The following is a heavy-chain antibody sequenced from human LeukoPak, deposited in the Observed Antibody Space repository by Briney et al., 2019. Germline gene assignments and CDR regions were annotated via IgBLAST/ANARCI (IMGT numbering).Heavy chain of an antibody. CDR3: ARDHSSGSGAADY. D-gene: IGHD3-22*01. Sequence: ASVKVSCKTSGFTFTSYAMHWVRQAPGQRLEWMGWINPGNGNTKYSQKFQGRVTITRDTSASTAYMELSSLRSEDTAVYYCARDHSSGSGAADYWGQGTLVTVSS. CDR2: INPGNGNT. CDR1: GFTFTSYA. V-gene: IGHV1-3*01. J-gene: IGHJ4*02.